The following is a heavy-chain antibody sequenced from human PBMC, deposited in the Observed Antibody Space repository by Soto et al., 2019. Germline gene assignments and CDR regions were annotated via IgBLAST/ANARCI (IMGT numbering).Heavy chain of an antibody. V-gene: IGHV3-30*18. D-gene: IGHD2-2*01. CDR3: AKDAGLLGYCSSTSCYVASKDYYYYMDV. Sequence: GGSLRLSCAASGFTFSSYGMHWVRQAPGKGLEWVAVISYDGSNKYYADSVKGRFTISRDNSKNTLYLQMNSLRAEDTAVYYCAKDAGLLGYCSSTSCYVASKDYYYYMDVWGKGTTVTVSS. CDR1: GFTFSSYG. CDR2: ISYDGSNK. J-gene: IGHJ6*03.